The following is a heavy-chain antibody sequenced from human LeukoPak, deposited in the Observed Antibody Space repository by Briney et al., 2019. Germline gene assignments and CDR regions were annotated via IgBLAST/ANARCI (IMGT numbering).Heavy chain of an antibody. J-gene: IGHJ4*02. CDR1: GYTFTMYG. D-gene: IGHD2-21*01. CDR3: VGDAKSRGGDEGYFDY. V-gene: IGHV1-18*01. Sequence: ASVKASCKASGYTFTMYGISWVRQAPGQGLEWMAWISGYNGDANHAQNLQGRVTMTKDTSSNTAYMELRSLRSDDTAGYYCVGDAKSRGGDEGYFDYWGPGALVTVSS. CDR2: ISGYNGDA.